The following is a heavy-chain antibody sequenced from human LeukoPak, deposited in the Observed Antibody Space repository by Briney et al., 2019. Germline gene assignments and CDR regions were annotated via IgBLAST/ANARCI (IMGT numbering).Heavy chain of an antibody. Sequence: GGSLRLSCTASRFVFSDYGMHWVRQAPGKGLEWVATISSDGRSKNYVDSVKGRFTISRDNSKNTVHLQMNSLRVEDTAIYYCAREIIGRCIGWCTVDYWGQGTLVTVSS. CDR2: ISSDGRSK. CDR3: AREIIGRCIGWCTVDY. D-gene: IGHD6-19*01. J-gene: IGHJ4*02. V-gene: IGHV3-30*03. CDR1: RFVFSDYG.